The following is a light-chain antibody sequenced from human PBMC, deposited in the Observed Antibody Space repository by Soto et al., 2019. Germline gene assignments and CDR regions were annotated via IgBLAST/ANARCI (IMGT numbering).Light chain of an antibody. V-gene: IGLV2-14*03. CDR3: SSYTNSDTP. J-gene: IGLJ1*01. CDR1: SNDVGGYTF. CDR2: DVS. Sequence: QSALTQPASVSGSPGQSITISCTGTSNDVGGYTFVSWYQHHPGKAPRLIIYDVSNRPSGVSSRFSGSKSGNTVSLTISGLQAEDEADYYCSSYTNSDTPFGTGTKLTVL.